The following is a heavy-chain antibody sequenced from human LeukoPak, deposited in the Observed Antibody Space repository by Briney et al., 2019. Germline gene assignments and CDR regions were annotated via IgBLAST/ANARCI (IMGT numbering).Heavy chain of an antibody. Sequence: SETLSLTCTVSGGSISSYYWSWIRQPPGKGLEWIGYIYYSGSTNYNPSLKSRVTISVDTSKNQFSLKLSSVTAADTAVYYCARHSLMDTAPWHFDYWGQGTLVTVSS. D-gene: IGHD5-18*01. V-gene: IGHV4-59*08. CDR2: IYYSGST. CDR3: ARHSLMDTAPWHFDY. J-gene: IGHJ4*02. CDR1: GGSISSYY.